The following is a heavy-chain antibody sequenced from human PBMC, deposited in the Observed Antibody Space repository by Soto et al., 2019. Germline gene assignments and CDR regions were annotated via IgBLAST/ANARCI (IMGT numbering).Heavy chain of an antibody. V-gene: IGHV1-24*01. D-gene: IGHD3-3*01. J-gene: IGHJ5*02. CDR3: ATWSAVISPAQDWFDP. CDR1: GYTLTELS. Sequence: ASVKVSGKVSGYTLTELSMHWVRQAPGKGLEWMGGFDPEDGETIYAQKFQGRVTMTEDTSTDTAYMELSSLRSEDTAVYYCATWSAVISPAQDWFDPWGQGTLVTVSS. CDR2: FDPEDGET.